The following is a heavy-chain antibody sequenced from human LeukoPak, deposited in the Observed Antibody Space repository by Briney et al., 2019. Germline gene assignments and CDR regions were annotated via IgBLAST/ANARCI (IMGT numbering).Heavy chain of an antibody. V-gene: IGHV1-18*01. CDR2: ISAYNGNT. D-gene: IGHD2-15*01. J-gene: IGHJ5*02. Sequence: ASVKVSCNASGYTFTSYGISWVRQAPGQGLEWMGGISAYNGNTNYAQKLQGRVTMTTDTSTSTAYMELRSLRSDDTAVYYCARDRWTWGGYNWFDPWGQGTLVTVSS. CDR1: GYTFTSYG. CDR3: ARDRWTWGGYNWFDP.